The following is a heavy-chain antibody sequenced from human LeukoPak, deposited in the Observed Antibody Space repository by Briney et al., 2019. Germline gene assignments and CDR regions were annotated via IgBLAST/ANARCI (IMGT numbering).Heavy chain of an antibody. J-gene: IGHJ4*02. CDR3: TRVGLGTTKDFDQ. CDR2: SRNKANSYTT. Sequence: GGSLRLSCAASGFTLNNYAMSWVRQAPGKGLEWVGRSRNKANSYTTEYAASVKGRFTISRDDSKNSVFLQMNSLKTEDTAFYYCTRVGLGTTKDFDQWGQGTLVTVSS. CDR1: GFTLNNYA. V-gene: IGHV3-72*01. D-gene: IGHD1-26*01.